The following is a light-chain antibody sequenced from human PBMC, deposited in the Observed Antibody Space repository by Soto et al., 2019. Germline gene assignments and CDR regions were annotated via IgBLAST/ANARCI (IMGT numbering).Light chain of an antibody. V-gene: IGLV1-44*01. CDR1: RSNIGGNA. Sequence: QSVLTQPLSMSGTPGQRVTISCSGSRSNIGGNAVTWYQQVPGTAPKLLIYANDQRPSGVSDRFSGSKSATSASLAISGLQSEDEADYYCCSYAGSSTVVFGGGTKLTVL. CDR2: AND. CDR3: CSYAGSSTVV. J-gene: IGLJ2*01.